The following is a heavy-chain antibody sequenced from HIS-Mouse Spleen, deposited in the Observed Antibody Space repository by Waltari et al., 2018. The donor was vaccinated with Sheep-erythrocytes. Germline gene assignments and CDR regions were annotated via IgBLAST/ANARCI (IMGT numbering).Heavy chain of an antibody. CDR2: ISYDGSNK. CDR3: AKVRTVNYWYFDL. Sequence: QVQLVESGGGVVQPGRSLRLSCAASGFTFSSYGMHWVRRAPGKGLEWVAVISYDGSNKYYADAVKGRFTISRDNSKTTLYLQMNSLGAEDTAVYYCAKVRTVNYWYFDLWGRGTLVTVSS. CDR1: GFTFSSYG. D-gene: IGHD1-1*01. V-gene: IGHV3-30*18. J-gene: IGHJ2*01.